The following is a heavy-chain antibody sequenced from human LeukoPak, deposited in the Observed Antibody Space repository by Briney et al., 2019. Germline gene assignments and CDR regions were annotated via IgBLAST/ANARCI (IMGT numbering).Heavy chain of an antibody. D-gene: IGHD3-9*01. V-gene: IGHV4-38-2*02. Sequence: SETLSLTCTVSGYSISSGYYWGWIRQPPGKGLEWIGSIYHSGSTYYNPSLKSRVTMSVDTSKNQFSLKVSSVTAADTAVYYCAREDYDILTGYGNFDYWGQGTLVTVSS. J-gene: IGHJ4*02. CDR1: GYSISSGYY. CDR3: AREDYDILTGYGNFDY. CDR2: IYHSGST.